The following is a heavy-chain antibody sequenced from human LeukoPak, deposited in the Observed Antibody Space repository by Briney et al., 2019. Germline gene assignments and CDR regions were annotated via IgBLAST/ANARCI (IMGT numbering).Heavy chain of an antibody. CDR2: IYPGDSDT. CDR3: ARGIATTYYYYYMDV. D-gene: IGHD2-21*01. CDR1: GYSFTTYW. V-gene: IGHV5-51*01. J-gene: IGHJ6*03. Sequence: GESLKISCKGSGYSFTTYWIGWVRQMPGKGLEWMGIIYPGDSDTRYSPSFQGQVTISADKSISTAYLQWSSLKASGTAMYYCARGIATTYYYYYMDVWGKGTTVTVSS.